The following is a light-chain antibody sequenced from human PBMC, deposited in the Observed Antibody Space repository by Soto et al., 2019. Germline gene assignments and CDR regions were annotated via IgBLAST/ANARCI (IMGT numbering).Light chain of an antibody. V-gene: IGKV3-15*01. CDR1: QSVSSN. J-gene: IGKJ4*01. CDR2: GSS. CDR3: QQYNDWPQLT. Sequence: EIVMTQSPATLSVSPGGRATLSCRASQSVSSNLAWDQQQPGQAPRLLIHGSSTRATGIPARFSGSETGTEFTLTISSLQSEDFAVYYCQQYNDWPQLTFGGGTRVEIK.